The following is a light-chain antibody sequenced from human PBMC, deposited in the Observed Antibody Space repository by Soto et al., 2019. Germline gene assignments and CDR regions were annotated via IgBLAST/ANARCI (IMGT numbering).Light chain of an antibody. CDR2: EVS. Sequence: QSALTQPASVSGSPGQSITISCAGTSTDVGSYDFVSWYQQHPGKAPKLVISEVSDRPSGVSNRFSGSKSGNTASLTISGLQAEDEADYYCSSYTITSTYVFGTGTKVTVL. CDR3: SSYTITSTYV. J-gene: IGLJ1*01. V-gene: IGLV2-14*01. CDR1: STDVGSYDF.